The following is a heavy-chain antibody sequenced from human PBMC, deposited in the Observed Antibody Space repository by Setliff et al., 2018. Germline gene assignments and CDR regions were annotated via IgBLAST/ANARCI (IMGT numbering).Heavy chain of an antibody. CDR1: GFTFDDYA. CDR3: AGPPRGDSSGYYYPPSY. J-gene: IGHJ4*02. D-gene: IGHD3-22*01. V-gene: IGHV3-9*01. CDR2: ISWNSSA. Sequence: LRLSCAASGFTFDDYAMHWVRQAPGKGLEGVSGISWNSSAMYADSVKGRFTISRDNAKNSLYLQMNSLRAEDTAVYYCAGPPRGDSSGYYYPPSYWGQGTLVTVSS.